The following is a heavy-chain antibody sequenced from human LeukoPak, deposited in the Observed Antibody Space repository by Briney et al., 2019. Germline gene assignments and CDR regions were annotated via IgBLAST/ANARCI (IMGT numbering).Heavy chain of an antibody. Sequence: GASVKVSCKASGYIFTGYYMHWVRQAPGQGLEWMGWINPNSGDTNYAQKFQGRVTMTRDTSTSTVYMELSSLRSEDTAVYYCARDLDDCSGGSCYLTDDYGVDYWGQGTLVTVSS. V-gene: IGHV1-2*02. D-gene: IGHD2-15*01. J-gene: IGHJ4*02. CDR3: ARDLDDCSGGSCYLTDDYGVDY. CDR1: GYIFTGYY. CDR2: INPNSGDT.